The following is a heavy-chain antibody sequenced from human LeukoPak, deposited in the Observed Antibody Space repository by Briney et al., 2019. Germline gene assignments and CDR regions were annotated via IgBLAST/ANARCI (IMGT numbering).Heavy chain of an antibody. CDR3: ARGVWELLAVDY. D-gene: IGHD1-26*01. J-gene: IGHJ4*02. Sequence: SETLSLTCAVYGGSFSGYYWSWIRQPPGKGLEWIGEINHSGSTNYNPSLKSRVTISVDTSKNQFSLKLSSVTAADTAVYYCARGVWELLAVDYWGQGTLVTVSS. CDR1: GGSFSGYY. CDR2: INHSGST. V-gene: IGHV4-34*01.